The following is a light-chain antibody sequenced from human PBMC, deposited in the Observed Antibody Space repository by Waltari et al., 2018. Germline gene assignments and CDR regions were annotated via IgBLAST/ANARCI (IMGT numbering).Light chain of an antibody. CDR3: QKYSSAPLT. V-gene: IGKV1-27*01. Sequence: DIQMTQSPSSLSASVGDRVTITCRASQDINNYLVWYQQKPGKVPKVLIYGSSTLQSGVPSRFSGSGSGTDFTLTITSLQPEDVATYYCQKYSSAPLTFGPRTKVDIK. CDR2: GSS. CDR1: QDINNY. J-gene: IGKJ3*01.